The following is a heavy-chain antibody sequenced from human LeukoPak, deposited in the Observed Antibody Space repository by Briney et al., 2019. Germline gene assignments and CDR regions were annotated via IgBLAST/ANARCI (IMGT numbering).Heavy chain of an antibody. V-gene: IGHV3-66*01. J-gene: IGHJ4*02. CDR2: IYSGGSGGST. CDR3: AREWYYYDSSDYSDY. D-gene: IGHD3-22*01. CDR1: GFALSNNY. Sequence: GSLRLSCAASGFALSNNYMSWVRQAPGKGLEWVSVIYSGGSGGSTYYADSVKGRFTISRDSSKNTVYLQMNSLRAEDTAVYYCAREWYYYDSSDYSDYWGQGTLVTVSS.